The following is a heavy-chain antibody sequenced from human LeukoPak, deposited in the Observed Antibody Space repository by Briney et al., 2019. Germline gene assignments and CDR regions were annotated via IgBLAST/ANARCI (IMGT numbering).Heavy chain of an antibody. D-gene: IGHD1-26*01. V-gene: IGHV1-69*13. Sequence: ASVKVSCKASGGTFSSYAISWVRQAPGQGLEWMGGIIPIFGTANYAQKFQGRVTITADESTSTAYMELSSLRSDDTAVYYCARGVGATRFYYFDYWGQGTLVTVSS. CDR3: ARGVGATRFYYFDY. CDR1: GGTFSSYA. J-gene: IGHJ4*02. CDR2: IIPIFGTA.